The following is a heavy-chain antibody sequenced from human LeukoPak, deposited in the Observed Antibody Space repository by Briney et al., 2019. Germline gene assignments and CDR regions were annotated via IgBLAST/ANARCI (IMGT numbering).Heavy chain of an antibody. D-gene: IGHD6-13*01. V-gene: IGHV5-51*01. CDR3: ARVGSIADHYYGMDV. CDR1: GYSFTSYW. CDR2: IYPGDSDT. J-gene: IGHJ6*02. Sequence: GESLKISCKGSGYSFTSYWIGWVRQMPGKGLEWMGIIYPGDSDTRYSPFFQGQVTISADKSISTAYLQWGSLKASDTAMYYCARVGSIADHYYGMDVWGQGTTVTVSS.